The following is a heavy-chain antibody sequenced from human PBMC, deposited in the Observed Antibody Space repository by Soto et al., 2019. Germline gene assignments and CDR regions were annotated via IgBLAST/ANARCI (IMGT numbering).Heavy chain of an antibody. CDR1: GYTFTSYG. CDR2: ISAYNGNT. V-gene: IGHV1-18*01. CDR3: ARGYYDSSGYYYYYGMDV. J-gene: IGHJ6*02. Sequence: WASVKVSCKASGYTFTSYGISWVRQAPGQGLEWMGWISAYNGNTNYAQKLQGRVTMTTDTSTSTAYMELRSLRSDDTAVYYCARGYYDSSGYYYYYGMDVWGQGTTVTVSS. D-gene: IGHD3-22*01.